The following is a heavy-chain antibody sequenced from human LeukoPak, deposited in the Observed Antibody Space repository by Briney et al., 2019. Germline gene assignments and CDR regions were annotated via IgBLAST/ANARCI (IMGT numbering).Heavy chain of an antibody. J-gene: IGHJ4*02. CDR3: VEAKGTDGYKDNFDS. D-gene: IGHD5-24*01. CDR1: GFTFGTYW. Sequence: GGSLRLSCAASGFTFGTYWMSWVRQAPGKGLEWVAVISDRGGTTYYADSVKGWFTISRDNSKNTLYFQMNSLRAEDTAVYFCVEAKGTDGYKDNFDSWGQGILVTVSS. V-gene: IGHV3-23*01. CDR2: ISDRGGTT.